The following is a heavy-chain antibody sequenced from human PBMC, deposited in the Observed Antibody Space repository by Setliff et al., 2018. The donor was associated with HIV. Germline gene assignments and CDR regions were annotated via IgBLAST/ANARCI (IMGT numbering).Heavy chain of an antibody. CDR3: ARGSRGARASKIDSSGYYLVY. D-gene: IGHD3-22*01. CDR2: IYYSGST. Sequence: SETLSLTCTVSGGSISSSSYYWGWIRQPPGKGLEWIGSIYYSGSTYYNPSLKSRVTISVDTSKNQLSLKLSSVTAADTAVYYCARGSRGARASKIDSSGYYLVYWGQGTLVTVSS. V-gene: IGHV4-39*07. CDR1: GGSISSSSYY. J-gene: IGHJ4*02.